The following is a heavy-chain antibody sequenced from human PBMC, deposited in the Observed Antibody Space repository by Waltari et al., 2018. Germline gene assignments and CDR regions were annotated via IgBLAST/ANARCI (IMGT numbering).Heavy chain of an antibody. CDR3: TRDVRIRFLERSPYYYYAMDV. CDR1: GYTFLSYG. Sequence: QGQLVQSGGEMKRPGASVKVSCKASGYTFLSYGISWVRQAPGQGLEGVGWISTHRDETRYNRKFQGRVILTTDTHTDTAYMELRSLSADDTAVYYCTRDVRIRFLERSPYYYYAMDVWGQGTTVTVSS. J-gene: IGHJ6*02. V-gene: IGHV1-18*01. CDR2: ISTHRDET. D-gene: IGHD3-3*01.